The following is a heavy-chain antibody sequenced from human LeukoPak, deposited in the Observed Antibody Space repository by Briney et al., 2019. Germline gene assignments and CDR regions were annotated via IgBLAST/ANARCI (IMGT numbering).Heavy chain of an antibody. CDR2: ISSSSSFM. J-gene: IGHJ4*02. CDR3: ATDGRSSGWYGFDY. Sequence: GGSLRLSCAASGFTFSSYSLNWVRQAPGKGLGWVSSISSSSSFMYYADSLKGRITISRDNARSTLYLQMNSLRAEDTAVYYCATDGRSSGWYGFDYWGQGILVTVSS. CDR1: GFTFSSYS. V-gene: IGHV3-21*01. D-gene: IGHD6-19*01.